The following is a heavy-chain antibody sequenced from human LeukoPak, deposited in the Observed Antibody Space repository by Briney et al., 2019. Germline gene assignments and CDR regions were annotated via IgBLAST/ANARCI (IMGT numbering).Heavy chain of an antibody. D-gene: IGHD2-21*01. J-gene: IGHJ6*03. Sequence: SETLSLTCTVSGGSISSSSYYWGWIRQAPGKGLEWVGSMYYSGSTYYDTSLKSRVTISVDTSKNQFSLKLSSVTASDTAVYYCARLFPYYYHYMDVWGKGTTVTVSS. CDR1: GGSISSSSYY. CDR2: MYYSGST. CDR3: ARLFPYYYHYMDV. V-gene: IGHV4-39*07.